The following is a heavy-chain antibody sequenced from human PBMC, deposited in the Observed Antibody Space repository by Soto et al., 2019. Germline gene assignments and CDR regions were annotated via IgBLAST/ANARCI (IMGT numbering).Heavy chain of an antibody. CDR3: ARVGSSGASIYFDY. D-gene: IGHD2-15*01. J-gene: IGHJ4*02. Sequence: WGSLRLSCAASGFTFSSYSINWVRQAPGKGLEWVSSISGTSGYIYYADSVKGRFTISRDNAKNSLYLQMNSLRAEDTAVYYCARVGSSGASIYFDYWGQGTLVTVSS. V-gene: IGHV3-21*01. CDR2: ISGTSGYI. CDR1: GFTFSSYS.